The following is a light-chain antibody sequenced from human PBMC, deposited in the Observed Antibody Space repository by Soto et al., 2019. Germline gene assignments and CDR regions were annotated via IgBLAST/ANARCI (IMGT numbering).Light chain of an antibody. CDR3: CSYAGSYTFYV. J-gene: IGLJ1*01. V-gene: IGLV2-11*01. CDR2: DVS. Sequence: QSALTQPRSVPRSPGQSVTISCTGTSSDVGGYNYVSWYQQHPGKAPKLMIYDVSKRPSGVPDRFSGSKSGNTASLTISGLQAEDEADYYCCSYAGSYTFYVFGTGTKVTVL. CDR1: SSDVGGYNY.